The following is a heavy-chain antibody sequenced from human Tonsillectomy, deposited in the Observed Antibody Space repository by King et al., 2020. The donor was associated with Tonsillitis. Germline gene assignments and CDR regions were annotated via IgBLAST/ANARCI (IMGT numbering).Heavy chain of an antibody. J-gene: IGHJ4*02. CDR2: IRYDGSNK. CDR3: AKDVFKGMSTLGY. V-gene: IGHV3-30*02. CDR1: GFSFTYYG. Sequence: VQLVESGGGVVKPGGSLRLSCAASGFSFTYYGINWVRQAPGKGLEWVAFIRYDGSNKNYADSVKGRFTISRDNSKNTLYLQMNSLRAEDTAVYYCAKDVFKGMSTLGYRGQGTLV. D-gene: IGHD5-24*01.